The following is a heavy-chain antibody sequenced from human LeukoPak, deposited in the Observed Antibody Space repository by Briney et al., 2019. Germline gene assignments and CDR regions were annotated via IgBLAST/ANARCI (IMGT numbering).Heavy chain of an antibody. Sequence: PSETLSLTCTVSGGSISSSSYYWGWIRQPPGKGLEWIGSIYYSGSTYYNPSLKSRVTISVDTSKNQFSLKLSSVTAADTAVYYCASREITMVRDWFDPWGQGTLVTVSS. CDR3: ASREITMVRDWFDP. CDR2: IYYSGST. CDR1: GGSISSSSYY. D-gene: IGHD3-10*01. V-gene: IGHV4-39*01. J-gene: IGHJ5*02.